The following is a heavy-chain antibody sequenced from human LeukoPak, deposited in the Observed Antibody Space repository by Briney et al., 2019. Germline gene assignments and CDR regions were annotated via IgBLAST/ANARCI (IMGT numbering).Heavy chain of an antibody. D-gene: IGHD2-15*01. Sequence: PGGSLRLSCAASGLTLRLFSMNWVRQAPGKGLEWVAFIRHDGSDKYYADSVRGRFTISRDNSKNTVYLQMNSLRTEDTSVYYCAKERSASGGSCFLCFDDWGQGTLVTVSS. V-gene: IGHV3-30*02. CDR2: IRHDGSDK. CDR1: GLTLRLFS. J-gene: IGHJ4*02. CDR3: AKERSASGGSCFLCFDD.